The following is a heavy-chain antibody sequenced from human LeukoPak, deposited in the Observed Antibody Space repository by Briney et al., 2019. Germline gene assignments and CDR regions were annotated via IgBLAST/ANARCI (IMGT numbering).Heavy chain of an antibody. CDR2: IYTSGST. D-gene: IGHD3-22*01. CDR1: GGSISNYY. J-gene: IGHJ6*02. CDR3: ARADPVVTDYYYYGMDV. V-gene: IGHV4-4*07. Sequence: SETLSLTCTVSGGSISNYYWSWIRQPAGKGLEWIGRIYTSGSTNYNPSLKSRVTISVDTSKNQFSLKLSSVTAADTAVYYCARADPVVTDYYYYGMDVWGQGTTVTVS.